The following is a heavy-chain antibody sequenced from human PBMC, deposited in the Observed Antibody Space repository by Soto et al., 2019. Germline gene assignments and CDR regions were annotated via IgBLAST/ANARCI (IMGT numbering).Heavy chain of an antibody. Sequence: EVQLVESGGGLVQPGGSLRLSCAASGFTFSSYSMNWVRQAPGKGLEWVSYISSSSSTIYYADSVKGRFTISRDNYENSPYVQMNSLRAEDTAVYYCARGRRSGRDAFELWGQGTMVTVSS. CDR3: ARGRRSGRDAFEL. J-gene: IGHJ3*01. CDR1: GFTFSSYS. CDR2: ISSSSSTI. V-gene: IGHV3-48*01. D-gene: IGHD1-26*01.